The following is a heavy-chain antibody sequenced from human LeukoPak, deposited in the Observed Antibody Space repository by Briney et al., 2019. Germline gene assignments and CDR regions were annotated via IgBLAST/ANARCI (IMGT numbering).Heavy chain of an antibody. J-gene: IGHJ4*02. D-gene: IGHD3-22*01. CDR2: ISSDGSNK. Sequence: GSLRLSCAASGFTFSNYAMHWVRQAPGKGLEWVAVISSDGSNKYYADSVKGRFTISRDNSKNPLYLQMNSLRAEDTAVYSCASHYDTSGYHYFDFWGQGTLVTVSS. CDR3: ASHYDTSGYHYFDF. V-gene: IGHV3-30-3*01. CDR1: GFTFSNYA.